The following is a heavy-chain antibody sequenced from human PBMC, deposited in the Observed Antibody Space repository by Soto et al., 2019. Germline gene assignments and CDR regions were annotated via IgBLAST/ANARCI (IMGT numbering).Heavy chain of an antibody. CDR3: ARTTQYYDILTGYPWRSWFDP. J-gene: IGHJ5*02. V-gene: IGHV4-59*08. CDR2: IYYSGST. D-gene: IGHD3-9*01. CDR1: GGSISSYY. Sequence: SETLSLTCPVSGGSISSYYWSWLRQPPGKGLEWIGYIYYSGSTNYNPSLKSRVTISVDTSKNQFSLKLSSVTAADTAVYYCARTTQYYDILTGYPWRSWFDPWGQGTLVTVSS.